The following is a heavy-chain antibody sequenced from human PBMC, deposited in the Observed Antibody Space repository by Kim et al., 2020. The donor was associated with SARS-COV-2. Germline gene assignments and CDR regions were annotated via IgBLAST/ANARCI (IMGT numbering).Heavy chain of an antibody. CDR3: ARPTLNSYCGGDCYYGLRPFDY. CDR2: ISYDGSNK. J-gene: IGHJ4*02. Sequence: GGSLRLSCAASGFTFSSYGMHWVRQAPGKGLEWVAVISYDGSNKYYADSVKGRFTISRDNSKNTLYLQMNSLRAEDTAVYYCARPTLNSYCGGDCYYGLRPFDYWGQGTLVTVSS. CDR1: GFTFSSYG. V-gene: IGHV3-33*05. D-gene: IGHD2-21*02.